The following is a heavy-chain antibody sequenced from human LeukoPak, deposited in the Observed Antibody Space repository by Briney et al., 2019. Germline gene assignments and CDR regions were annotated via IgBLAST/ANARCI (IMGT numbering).Heavy chain of an antibody. J-gene: IGHJ1*01. Sequence: GGSLRLSCAASGFTFSSYGMHWVRQAPGKGLEWVAVISYDGSNKYYADSVKGRFTISRDNSKNTLYLQMNSLRAEDTAVYYCARDHSIAAGGTTYWEYFQHWGQGILVTVSS. CDR1: GFTFSSYG. CDR2: ISYDGSNK. D-gene: IGHD6-13*01. CDR3: ARDHSIAAGGTTYWEYFQH. V-gene: IGHV3-30*03.